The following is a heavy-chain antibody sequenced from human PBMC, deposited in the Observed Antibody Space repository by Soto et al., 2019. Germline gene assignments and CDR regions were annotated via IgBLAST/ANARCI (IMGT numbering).Heavy chain of an antibody. CDR3: ASSYGDYSFGSFDI. V-gene: IGHV1-69*01. Sequence: QVQLVQSVAEVKKPGSSVKVSCKASGGTFSSYAISWVRQAPGQGLEWMGGIIPIFGTANYAQKFQGRVTITADESTSTAYMELSSLRSEDTAVYYCASSYGDYSFGSFDIWGQGTMVTVSS. J-gene: IGHJ3*02. D-gene: IGHD4-17*01. CDR2: IIPIFGTA. CDR1: GGTFSSYA.